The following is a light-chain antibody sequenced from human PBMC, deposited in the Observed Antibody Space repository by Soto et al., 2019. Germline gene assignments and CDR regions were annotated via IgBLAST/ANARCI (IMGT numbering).Light chain of an antibody. CDR3: QQYDNYSP. J-gene: IGKJ4*02. V-gene: IGKV1-5*03. CDR1: QSISDL. CDR2: KAS. Sequence: IQMTQSPSTLSASVGDRVTITCRASQSISDLLAWYQQKPGEAPKLLIYKASSLESGVPSRFSGSGSRTQFSLTISSLQPDDFATFYCQQYDNYSPFGGGTKVEIK.